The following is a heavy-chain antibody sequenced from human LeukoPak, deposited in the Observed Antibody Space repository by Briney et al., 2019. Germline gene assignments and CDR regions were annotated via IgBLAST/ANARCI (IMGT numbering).Heavy chain of an antibody. J-gene: IGHJ4*02. CDR3: ARVPASYYDFWSGPQYYFDY. D-gene: IGHD3-3*01. CDR2: INSDGSST. CDR1: GFTFSSYW. Sequence: GGSLRLSCAASGFTFSSYWMHWVRQAPGKGLVWVSRINSDGSSTSCADSVKGRFTISRDNAKNTLYLQMNSLRAEDTAVYYCARVPASYYDFWSGPQYYFDYWGQGTLVTVSS. V-gene: IGHV3-74*01.